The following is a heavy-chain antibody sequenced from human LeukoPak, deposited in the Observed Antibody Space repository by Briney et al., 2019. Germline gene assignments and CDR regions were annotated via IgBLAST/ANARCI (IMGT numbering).Heavy chain of an antibody. CDR2: ISWDSVKT. V-gene: IGHV3-43*01. D-gene: IGHD2-2*01. CDR1: GFTFDDYA. Sequence: GRSLRLSCAASGFTFDDYAMHWVRQAPGKGLEWVSLISWDSVKTYYADSVKGRFTISRDNSKNSLYLQMNSLRIEDTALYYCAKFSGRYCSSTSCRNYFDYWGQGTLVTVSS. CDR3: AKFSGRYCSSTSCRNYFDY. J-gene: IGHJ4*02.